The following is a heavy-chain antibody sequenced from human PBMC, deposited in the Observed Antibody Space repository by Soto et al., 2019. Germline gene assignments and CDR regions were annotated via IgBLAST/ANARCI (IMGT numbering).Heavy chain of an antibody. Sequence: GGSLRLSCAASGFTFSSYGMHWVRQAPGKGLEWVTVIWFDGTIKYYADSVKGRFTISRDNSKNTLYLQMNSLRAEDTAVYYCARDRGDYGATLGYYGMDVWGQGTTVTVSS. CDR2: IWFDGTIK. CDR1: GFTFSSYG. CDR3: ARDRGDYGATLGYYGMDV. V-gene: IGHV3-33*01. J-gene: IGHJ6*02. D-gene: IGHD3-10*01.